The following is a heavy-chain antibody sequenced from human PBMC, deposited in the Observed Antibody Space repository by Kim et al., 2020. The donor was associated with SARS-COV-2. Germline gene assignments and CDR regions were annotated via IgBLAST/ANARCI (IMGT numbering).Heavy chain of an antibody. Sequence: GGSLRLSCAASGFTFSSYSMNWVRQAPGKGLEWVSSISSSSSYISYADSVKGRFTISRDNAKNSLYLQMNSLRAEDTAVYYCAKFDSAMIQPDAFDIWGQGTMVTVSS. CDR2: ISSSSSYI. CDR1: GFTFSSYS. CDR3: AKFDSAMIQPDAFDI. J-gene: IGHJ3*02. D-gene: IGHD2-2*01. V-gene: IGHV3-21*01.